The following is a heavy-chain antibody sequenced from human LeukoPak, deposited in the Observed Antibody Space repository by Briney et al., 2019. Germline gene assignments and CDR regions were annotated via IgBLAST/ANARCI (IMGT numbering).Heavy chain of an antibody. CDR1: GFTFSSYG. CDR2: IRYDGSNK. J-gene: IGHJ4*02. D-gene: IGHD1-26*01. Sequence: PGGSLRLSCAASGFTFSSYGMHWVRQAPGKGLEWAAFIRYDGSNKYYADSVKGRFTISRDNSKNTLYLQMNSLRAADTAVYYCARGLVGATTRFDYWGQGTLVTVSS. CDR3: ARGLVGATTRFDY. V-gene: IGHV3-30*02.